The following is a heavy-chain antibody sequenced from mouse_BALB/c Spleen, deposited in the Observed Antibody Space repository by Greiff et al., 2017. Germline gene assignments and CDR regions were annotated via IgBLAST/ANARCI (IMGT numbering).Heavy chain of an antibody. CDR3: ARDKGIWAGYFDY. CDR1: GFTFTDYY. CDR2: IRNKANGYTT. J-gene: IGHJ2*01. Sequence: DVMLVESGGGLVQPGGSLRLSCATSGFTFTDYYMSWVRQPPGKALEWLGFIRNKANGYTTEYSASVKGRFTISRDNSQSILYLQMNTLRAEDSATYYCARDKGIWAGYFDYWGQGTTLTVSS. V-gene: IGHV7-3*02. D-gene: IGHD4-1*01.